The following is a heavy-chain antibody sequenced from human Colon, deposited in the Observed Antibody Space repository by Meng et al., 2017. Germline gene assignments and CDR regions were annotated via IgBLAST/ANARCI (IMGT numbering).Heavy chain of an antibody. V-gene: IGHV4-34*01. Sequence: QVQLQQWGTGLLKASETLSLTCAVYGGYFSGYYWNWIRQPPGKGLEWIGEINQGGSTNYNPSLNSRVTISVDTSKKQFSLRLTSVTAADTAVYYCARGSTVISNWFDPWGQGTLVTVSS. CDR1: GGYFSGYY. CDR3: ARGSTVISNWFDP. J-gene: IGHJ5*02. D-gene: IGHD4-17*01. CDR2: INQGGST.